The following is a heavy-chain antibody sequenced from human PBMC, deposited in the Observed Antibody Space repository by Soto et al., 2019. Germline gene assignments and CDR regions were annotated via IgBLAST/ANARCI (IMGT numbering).Heavy chain of an antibody. CDR2: INAGNGNT. J-gene: IGHJ5*02. CDR1: GYTFASYA. Sequence: ASVKVSCKASGYTFASYAMHWVRQAPGQRLEWMGWINAGNGNTKYSQKFQGRVTITRDTSASTAYMELSSLRSEDTAVYYCARDPESVMYYDFWSGYWFDPWGQGTLVTVSS. V-gene: IGHV1-3*01. D-gene: IGHD3-3*01. CDR3: ARDPESVMYYDFWSGYWFDP.